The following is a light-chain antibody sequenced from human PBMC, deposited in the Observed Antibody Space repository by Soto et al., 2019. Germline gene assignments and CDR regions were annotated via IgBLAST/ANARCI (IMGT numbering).Light chain of an antibody. J-gene: IGKJ4*01. CDR2: GAS. Sequence: EIVLTQSPGTLSLSPGERATLSCRASQSVSSSYLAWYQQKPGQAPRLLIYGASSRATGIPDRFSGSGPGTDFTPTISRLEPEDFAVYYCQQYGSSPLTSGGGTKVDIK. CDR3: QQYGSSPLT. CDR1: QSVSSSY. V-gene: IGKV3-20*01.